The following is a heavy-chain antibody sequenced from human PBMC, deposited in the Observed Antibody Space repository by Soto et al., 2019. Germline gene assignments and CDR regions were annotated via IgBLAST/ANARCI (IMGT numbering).Heavy chain of an antibody. CDR1: GFRFTDYS. D-gene: IGHD3-10*01. Sequence: QVRLVESGGGVVQPGGSLRLSCAASGFRFTDYSMHWVRQAPGKGLEWVALTSYDGGSKEYTASVKGRVTISRDNPNNMMYLEINGLRPEDTAVYYCARVGPHVVQTYYYASDTLNYYFDSWGQGTLVTVSS. CDR2: TSYDGGSK. J-gene: IGHJ4*02. V-gene: IGHV3-30-3*01. CDR3: ARVGPHVVQTYYYASDTLNYYFDS.